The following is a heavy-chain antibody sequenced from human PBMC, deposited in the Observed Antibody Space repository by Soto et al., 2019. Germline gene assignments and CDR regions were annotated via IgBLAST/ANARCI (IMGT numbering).Heavy chain of an antibody. CDR3: ARDLAEGDL. CDR1: GYTFTNYY. D-gene: IGHD2-21*02. J-gene: IGHJ1*01. CDR2: INPTSGST. V-gene: IGHV1-46*01. Sequence: QVQLVQSGAEVKKPGASVKVSCKASGYTFTNYYIHWVRQAAGQGLEWMGIINPTSGSTNYAQKFQGRVTFTYDTATTTVYMDLSGLRSEDTAVLYCARDLAEGDLWGQGTLVTVSS.